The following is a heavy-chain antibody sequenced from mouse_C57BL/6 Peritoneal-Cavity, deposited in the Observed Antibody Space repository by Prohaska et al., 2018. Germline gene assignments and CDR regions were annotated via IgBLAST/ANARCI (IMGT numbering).Heavy chain of an antibody. Sequence: DYGMHWVRQAPEKGLEWVSYISSGSSTIYYADTVKGRVTISRDNAKNTLFLQMTSLRSEDTAMYYCANRNYHWYMDVWGTGTSVT. V-gene: IGHV5-17*01. CDR1: DYG. CDR3: ANRNYHWYMDV. D-gene: IGHD2-5*01. CDR2: ISSGSSTI. J-gene: IGHJ1*03.